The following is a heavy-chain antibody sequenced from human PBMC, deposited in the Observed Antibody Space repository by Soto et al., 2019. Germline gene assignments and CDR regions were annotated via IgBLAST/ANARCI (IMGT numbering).Heavy chain of an antibody. CDR3: ARDRGGFDY. V-gene: IGHV3-21*01. CDR1: GFTFSNYN. Sequence: EVQLVESVGGLVKPGGSLRLSCAASGFTFSNYNMNWVRQAPGKGLEWVSSISSSTTFIYYADSVKGRFTISRDNAKNSLYLQMNSLRAEDTAVYYCARDRGGFDYWGQGTLLTVSP. D-gene: IGHD3-16*01. CDR2: ISSSTTFI. J-gene: IGHJ4*02.